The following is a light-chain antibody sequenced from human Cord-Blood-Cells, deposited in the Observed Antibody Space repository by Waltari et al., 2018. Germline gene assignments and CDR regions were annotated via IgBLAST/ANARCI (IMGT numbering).Light chain of an antibody. Sequence: DIQMTQSPSSLSASVGDRVTITCRASQSISSYLNWYQQKPGKAPKLLLYAASSLQSGVPSRFSGSGSGTDFTLTISSLQPEDFATYYCQQSYSTPLVPTFGQGTKLEIK. V-gene: IGKV1-39*01. J-gene: IGKJ2*01. CDR3: QQSYSTPLVPT. CDR2: AAS. CDR1: QSISSY.